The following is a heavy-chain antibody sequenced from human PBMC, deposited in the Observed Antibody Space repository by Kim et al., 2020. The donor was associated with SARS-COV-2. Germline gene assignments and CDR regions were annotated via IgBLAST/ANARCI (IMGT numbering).Heavy chain of an antibody. CDR2: IYYRSKWDI. CDR3: ARSISSLVLAFDT. D-gene: IGHD6-13*01. Sequence: SRTLALTCALSRDSVSSNSAAWNWIRQSPSRCLEWLGRIYYRSKWDIDSAISVKSRITFNTDTSKNQISLRLNSVTPEDTAVYYCARSISSLVLAFDTGGQGSMVTVSS. J-gene: IGHJ3*02. CDR1: RDSVSSNSAA. V-gene: IGHV6-1*01.